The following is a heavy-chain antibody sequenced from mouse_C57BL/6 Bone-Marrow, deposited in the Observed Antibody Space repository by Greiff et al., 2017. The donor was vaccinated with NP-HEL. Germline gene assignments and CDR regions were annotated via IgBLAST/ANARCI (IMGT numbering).Heavy chain of an antibody. CDR2: ISYDGSN. CDR3: ARDGYDEWFAY. Sequence: VQLKESGPGLVKPSQSLSLTCSVTGYSITSGYYWNWIRQFPGNKLEWMGYISYDGSNNYNPSLKNRISITRDTSKNQFFLKLNSVTTEDTATYYCARDGYDEWFAYWGQGTLVTVSA. D-gene: IGHD2-2*01. CDR1: GYSITSGYY. J-gene: IGHJ3*01. V-gene: IGHV3-6*01.